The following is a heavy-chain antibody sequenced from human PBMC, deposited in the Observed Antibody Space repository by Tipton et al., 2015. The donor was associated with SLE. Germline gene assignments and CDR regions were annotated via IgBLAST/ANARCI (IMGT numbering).Heavy chain of an antibody. V-gene: IGHV4-34*01. Sequence: TLSLTCAVYGGSFSGYYWSWIRQPPGKGLEWIGEINHSGSTNYNPSLKSRVTISVDTSKSRFSLRLSSVTAADTAIYYCARESCSGGACYFDYWGQGTLVTVSS. CDR3: ARESCSGGACYFDY. J-gene: IGHJ4*02. CDR2: INHSGST. CDR1: GGSFSGYY. D-gene: IGHD2-15*01.